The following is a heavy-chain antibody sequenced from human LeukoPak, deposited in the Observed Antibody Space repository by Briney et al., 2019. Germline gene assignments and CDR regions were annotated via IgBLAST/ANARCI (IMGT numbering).Heavy chain of an antibody. V-gene: IGHV3-33*01. J-gene: IGHJ4*02. D-gene: IGHD3-9*01. CDR2: IWYDGSNK. Sequence: GGSLRLSCAASGFTFSSYGMHWVRQAPGKGLEWVAVIWYDGSNKYYADSVKGRFTISRDNSKNTLYLQMNSLRAEDTAVYYCARKGILTGYYTIDYWGQGTLVTVSS. CDR3: ARKGILTGYYTIDY. CDR1: GFTFSSYG.